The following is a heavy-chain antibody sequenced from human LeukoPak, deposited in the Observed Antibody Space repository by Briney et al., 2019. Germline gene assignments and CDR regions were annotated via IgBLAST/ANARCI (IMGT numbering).Heavy chain of an antibody. J-gene: IGHJ6*02. V-gene: IGHV4-30-2*01. CDR3: AALHYGDYGMDV. D-gene: IGHD4-17*01. CDR1: GGSISSGGYY. Sequence: PSETLSLTCTVSGGSISSGGYYWSWIRQPPGKGLEWIGYIYHSGSTYYNPSLKSRVTISVDRSKNQFSLKLSSVTAADTAVYYCAALHYGDYGMDVWGQGTTVTVSS. CDR2: IYHSGST.